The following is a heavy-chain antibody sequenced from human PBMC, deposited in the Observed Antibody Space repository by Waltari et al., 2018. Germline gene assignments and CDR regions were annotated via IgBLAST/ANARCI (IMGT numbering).Heavy chain of an antibody. CDR2: FDPEDGET. J-gene: IGHJ4*02. D-gene: IGHD3-10*01. Sequence: QVQLVQSGAEVKKPGASVKVSCKVSGSTLTELSMHSVQQAPGKGLEWMGGFDPEDGETIYAQKFQGRVTMTEDTSTDTAYMELSSLRSEDTAVYYCAPSFYGSGSHDYWGQGTLVTVSS. V-gene: IGHV1-24*01. CDR1: GSTLTELS. CDR3: APSFYGSGSHDY.